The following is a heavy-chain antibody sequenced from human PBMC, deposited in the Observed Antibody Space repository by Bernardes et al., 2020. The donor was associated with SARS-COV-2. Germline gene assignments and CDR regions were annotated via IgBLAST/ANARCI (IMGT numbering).Heavy chain of an antibody. CDR1: GSSISRDDYY. Sequence: SETLSLTCNVSGSSISRDDYYWTWIRQRPGKGLEWIGNIYYRGSTSSNPSLKSRPSISVDASKNHFYLNLDSVTAADTAVYYCVRGYTGNPWGLDKWGQGTLVTVSA. CDR2: IYYRGST. V-gene: IGHV4-31*03. CDR3: VRGYTGNPWGLDK. J-gene: IGHJ4*02. D-gene: IGHD3-16*01.